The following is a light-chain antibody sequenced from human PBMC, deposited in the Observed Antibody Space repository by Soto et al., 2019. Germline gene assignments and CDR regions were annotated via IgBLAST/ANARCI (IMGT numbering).Light chain of an antibody. CDR3: QYYDSSLSGYV. V-gene: IGLV1-40*01. Sequence: QSVLTQPPWVSGAPGQRVTISCTGGSSNIGAGYDVHWYQQLPRTAPKLLIFASYNRPSGVPDRFSGYKSGTSASLAITGLQAEDEAEYYCQYYDSSLSGYVFGIGTKVTVL. CDR1: SSNIGAGYD. CDR2: ASY. J-gene: IGLJ1*01.